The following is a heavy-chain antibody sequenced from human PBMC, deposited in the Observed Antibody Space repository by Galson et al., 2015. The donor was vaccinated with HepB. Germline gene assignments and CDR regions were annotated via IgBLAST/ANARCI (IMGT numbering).Heavy chain of an antibody. D-gene: IGHD1-26*01. J-gene: IGHJ1*01. V-gene: IGHV1-24*01. Sequence: SVKVSCKVSGYTLTELSMHWVRQAPGKGLEWMGGFDPEDGETIYAQKFQGRVTMTEDTSTDTAYMELSSLRSEDTAVYYCATEDRYSGSYVWAFQHWGQGTLATVSS. CDR3: ATEDRYSGSYVWAFQH. CDR2: FDPEDGET. CDR1: GYTLTELS.